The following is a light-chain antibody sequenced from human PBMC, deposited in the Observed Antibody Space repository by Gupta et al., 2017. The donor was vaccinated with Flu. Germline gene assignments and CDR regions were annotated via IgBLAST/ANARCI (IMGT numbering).Light chain of an antibody. CDR2: SNN. J-gene: IGLJ2*01. Sequence: QSVLTQPPSASGTPGQRVTISCSGSSSNIGGNTVTWYQQLPGTAPKLLIYSNNQRPSGVPDRFSGSKSGTSASLAISGLQAEDEADYYCAAWDGSLSGRVFGGGTKLTVL. CDR1: SSNIGGNT. CDR3: AAWDGSLSGRV. V-gene: IGLV1-44*01.